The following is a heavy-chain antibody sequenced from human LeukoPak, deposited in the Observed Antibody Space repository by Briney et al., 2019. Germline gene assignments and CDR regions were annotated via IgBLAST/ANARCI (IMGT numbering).Heavy chain of an antibody. V-gene: IGHV1-69*05. CDR2: IIPIFGTA. J-gene: IGHJ5*02. CDR3: ARGGLELRDSSWFDP. CDR1: GGTFSSYA. D-gene: IGHD1-7*01. Sequence: GASVKVSCKASGGTFSSYAISWVRQAPGQGLEWMGGIIPIFGTANYAQKFQGRVTITTDESTSTAYMELSSLRSEDTAVYYCARGGLELRDSSWFDPWGRGTLVTVSS.